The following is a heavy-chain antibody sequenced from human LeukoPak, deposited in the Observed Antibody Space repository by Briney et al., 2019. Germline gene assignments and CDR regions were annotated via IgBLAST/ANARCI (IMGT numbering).Heavy chain of an antibody. D-gene: IGHD6-19*01. CDR1: GYTLTSYD. CDR2: VNPNSGNT. J-gene: IGHJ4*02. Sequence: GASVKVSCKASGYTLTSYDINWVRQATGQGLEWMGWVNPNSGNTGYAQKFQGRVTMTRNASISTAYMELSSLRSEDTAVYYCARGHQEQWLATDYWGQGTLVTVSS. V-gene: IGHV1-8*01. CDR3: ARGHQEQWLATDY.